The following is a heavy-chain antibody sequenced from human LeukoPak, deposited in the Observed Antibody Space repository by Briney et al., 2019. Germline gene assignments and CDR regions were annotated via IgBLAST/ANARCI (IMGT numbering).Heavy chain of an antibody. D-gene: IGHD6-6*01. Sequence: SETLSLTCTVSGDSISSYYCSWIRQPPGKGLEWIGSIYYSGSTYYNPSLKSRVTISVDTSKNQFSLKLSSVTAADTAVYYCASPRIAARAYYFDYWGQGTLVTVSS. CDR3: ASPRIAARAYYFDY. V-gene: IGHV4-59*12. CDR1: GDSISSYY. J-gene: IGHJ4*02. CDR2: IYYSGST.